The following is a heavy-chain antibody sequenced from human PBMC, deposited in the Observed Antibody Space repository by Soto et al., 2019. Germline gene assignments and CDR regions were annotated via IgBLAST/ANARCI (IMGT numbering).Heavy chain of an antibody. CDR2: IYYSGST. V-gene: IGHV4-59*12. J-gene: IGHJ4*02. CDR3: ARRGYDILTGYSKVEVFDY. D-gene: IGHD3-9*01. CDR1: GGSISSYY. Sequence: SETLSLTCAVSGGSISSYYWSWIRQPPGKGLEWIGYIYYSGSTNYNPSLKSRVTISVDTSKNQFSLKLSSVTAADTAVYYCARRGYDILTGYSKVEVFDYWGQGTLVTVSS.